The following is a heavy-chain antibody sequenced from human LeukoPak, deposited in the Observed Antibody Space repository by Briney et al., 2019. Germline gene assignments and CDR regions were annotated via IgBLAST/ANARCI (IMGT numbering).Heavy chain of an antibody. D-gene: IGHD3-9*01. J-gene: IGHJ2*01. V-gene: IGHV4-39*01. Sequence: SETLSLTCTVSGRSISSSSSYWGWIRQPPGKGLEGIGSIYSSSTSYSNPSHKSRVMISVDTSKTEYSVKLSSVSDADTVVYYGVRRREAGYDYWYCALGGRGPLVTVST. CDR2: IYSSSTS. CDR3: VRRREAGYDYWYCAL. CDR1: GRSISSSSSY.